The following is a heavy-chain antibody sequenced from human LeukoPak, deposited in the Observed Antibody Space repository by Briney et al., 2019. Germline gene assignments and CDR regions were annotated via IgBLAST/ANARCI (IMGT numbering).Heavy chain of an antibody. Sequence: SETLSLTCAVYGGSFSGYYWSWIRQPPGKGLEWIGEINHSGSTNYNPSLKSRVTISVDTSKNQFSLKLSSVTAADTAVYYCAISTNYYDSSGCDPDIWGQGTMVTVSS. V-gene: IGHV4-34*01. CDR1: GGSFSGYY. J-gene: IGHJ3*02. D-gene: IGHD3-22*01. CDR2: INHSGST. CDR3: AISTNYYDSSGCDPDI.